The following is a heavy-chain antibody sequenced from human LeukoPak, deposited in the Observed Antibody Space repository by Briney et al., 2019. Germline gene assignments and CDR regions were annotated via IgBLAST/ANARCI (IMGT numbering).Heavy chain of an antibody. CDR1: GYTFTRYY. CDR2: INPSGGST. CDR3: ARGPSITMIRGGQWYYYMDV. Sequence: ASVKVSCKASGYTFTRYYMYWVRQAPGQGLEWMGIINPSGGSTNYAQKFQGRVTMTRDTSTNTVYMELSSLRSEDTHVYYCARGPSITMIRGGQWYYYMDVWGKGTTVTISS. V-gene: IGHV1-46*01. J-gene: IGHJ6*03. D-gene: IGHD3-10*01.